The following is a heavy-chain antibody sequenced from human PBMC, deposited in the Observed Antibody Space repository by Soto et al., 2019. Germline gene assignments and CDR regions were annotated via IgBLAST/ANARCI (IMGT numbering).Heavy chain of an antibody. CDR2: IYPGDSET. CDR1: GYTFISNW. Sequence: GESLKISCKASGYTFISNWVAGVRQVPGKGLEWMGIIYPGDSETKYSPSFRGQVTISVDKSITTAYLQWSSLKASDPAIYYFASRSRGWPYTGTDVCGQGTTGTV. CDR3: ASRSRGWPYTGTDV. D-gene: IGHD6-19*01. V-gene: IGHV5-51*01. J-gene: IGHJ6*02.